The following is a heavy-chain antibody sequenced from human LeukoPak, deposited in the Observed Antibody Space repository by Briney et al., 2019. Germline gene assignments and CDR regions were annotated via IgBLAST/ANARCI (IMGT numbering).Heavy chain of an antibody. CDR2: ISGSGGNT. V-gene: IGHV3-23*01. J-gene: IGHJ6*02. CDR1: GFTFSSYA. CDR3: AKDLDTMVRGPPYYYGMDV. Sequence: QAGGSLRLSCATSGFTFSSYAMSWVRQAPGKGLEWVSAISGSGGNTYYADSVKGRFTISRDNSKNTLYLQMNSLRAEDTAVYYCAKDLDTMVRGPPYYYGMDVWGQGTTVTVSS. D-gene: IGHD3-10*01.